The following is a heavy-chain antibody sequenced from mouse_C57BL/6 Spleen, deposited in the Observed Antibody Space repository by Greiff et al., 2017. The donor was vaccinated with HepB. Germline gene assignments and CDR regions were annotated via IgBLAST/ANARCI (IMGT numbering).Heavy chain of an antibody. V-gene: IGHV5-6*01. CDR1: GFTFSSYG. CDR3: ARQPVVATRVYYAMDY. CDR2: ISSGGSYT. D-gene: IGHD1-1*01. Sequence: EVKLMESGGDLVKPGGSLKLSCAASGFTFSSYGMSWVRQTPDKRLEWVATISSGGSYTYYPDSVKGRFTISRDNAKNTLYLQMSSLKSEDTAMYYCARQPVVATRVYYAMDYWGQGTSVTVSS. J-gene: IGHJ4*01.